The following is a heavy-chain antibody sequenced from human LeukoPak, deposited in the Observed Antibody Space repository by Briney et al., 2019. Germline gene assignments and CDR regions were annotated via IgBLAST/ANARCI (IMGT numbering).Heavy chain of an antibody. Sequence: SETLSLTCTVSGGSISSYYWSWIRQPAGKGLEWIGRIYTSGSTNYNPSLKSRVTMSVDTSKNQFSLKLSSATAADTAVYYCARDQLSITIFGVVTDDAFDIWGQGTMVTVSS. J-gene: IGHJ3*02. CDR1: GGSISSYY. V-gene: IGHV4-4*07. CDR3: ARDQLSITIFGVVTDDAFDI. CDR2: IYTSGST. D-gene: IGHD3-3*01.